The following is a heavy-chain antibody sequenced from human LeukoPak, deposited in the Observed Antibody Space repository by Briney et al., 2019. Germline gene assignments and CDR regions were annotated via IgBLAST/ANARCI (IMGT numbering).Heavy chain of an antibody. V-gene: IGHV3-30*02. D-gene: IGHD3-10*01. J-gene: IGHJ4*02. Sequence: GGSLRLSCAASGFTFSRFGMHWVRQAPGQGLEWVSFILYDGSEKYYADSVKGRFTISRDNSKNTLYLQMNSLRAEDTAVYYCAKDTTKYGSGSYSGFDYWGQGTLVTVSS. CDR1: GFTFSRFG. CDR3: AKDTTKYGSGSYSGFDY. CDR2: ILYDGSEK.